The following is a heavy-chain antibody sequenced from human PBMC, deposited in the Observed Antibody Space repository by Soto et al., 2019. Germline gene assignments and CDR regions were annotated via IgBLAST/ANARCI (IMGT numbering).Heavy chain of an antibody. D-gene: IGHD3-9*01. CDR1: GGSISSSSYY. J-gene: IGHJ4*02. CDR3: ARHGRSYDILPGYYIELPPFDY. V-gene: IGHV4-39*01. Sequence: SETLSLTCTVSGGSISSSSYYWGWIRQPPGRGLEWIGSIYYSGSTYYNPSLKSRVTISVDTSKNQFSLKLSSVTAADTAVYYCARHGRSYDILPGYYIELPPFDYWGQGTLVTVSS. CDR2: IYYSGST.